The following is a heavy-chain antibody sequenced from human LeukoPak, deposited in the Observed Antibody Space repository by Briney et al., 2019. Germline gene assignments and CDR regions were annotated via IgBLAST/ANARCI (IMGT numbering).Heavy chain of an antibody. D-gene: IGHD3-10*01. CDR2: IYTSGST. Sequence: SETLSLTCTVSGGSISNYYWSWIRQPAGKGLEWIGRIYTSGSTNYNPSLKSRVTMSVDTSKNQFSLKLSSVTAADTAVYYCAGDFSYGSRFDYWGQGTLVTVSS. J-gene: IGHJ4*02. CDR1: GGSISNYY. V-gene: IGHV4-4*07. CDR3: AGDFSYGSRFDY.